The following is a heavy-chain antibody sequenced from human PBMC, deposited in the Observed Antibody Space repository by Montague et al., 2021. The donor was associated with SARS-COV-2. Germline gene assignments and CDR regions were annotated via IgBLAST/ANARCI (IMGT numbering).Heavy chain of an antibody. Sequence: SLRLSCAASGFTISSYAMSWVRQAPGKGLEWVSAISGSGGSTYYADSVKGRFTISRDNSKNTLYLQMNSLRAEDTAVYYCARAAAGYYYYGMDVWGQGTTVTVSS. D-gene: IGHD6-13*01. J-gene: IGHJ6*02. V-gene: IGHV3-23*01. CDR3: ARAAAGYYYYGMDV. CDR1: GFTISSYA. CDR2: ISGSGGST.